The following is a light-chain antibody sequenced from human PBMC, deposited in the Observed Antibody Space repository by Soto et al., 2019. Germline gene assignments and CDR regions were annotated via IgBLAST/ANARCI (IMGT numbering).Light chain of an antibody. CDR2: RAS. CDR1: QSVSSDY. V-gene: IGKV3-20*01. Sequence: ELVLAQSPGALSLSLGERATLSCRASQSVSSDYVAWYRQNTGQVPTXXIYRASTRATGIPDRFSASLCGTAGTITICRGETEDGAVYDGQQYGSSPLTFSGGTKVEIK. J-gene: IGKJ4*01. CDR3: QQYGSSPLT.